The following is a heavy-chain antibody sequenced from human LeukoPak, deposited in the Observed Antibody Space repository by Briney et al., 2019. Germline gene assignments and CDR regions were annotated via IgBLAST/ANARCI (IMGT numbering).Heavy chain of an antibody. V-gene: IGHV1-2*02. Sequence: ASVKVSCKASGYIFTGYYIHWLRQAPGQGLEWMGWIHPNSGNTNYAQKFRGRVIMTRDTSITTAYMEVTWLTSDDTAVYYCARGPLYCAYTDCLSNWFGPWGQGALVTVSS. CDR1: GYIFTGYY. D-gene: IGHD3-16*01. J-gene: IGHJ5*02. CDR2: IHPNSGNT. CDR3: ARGPLYCAYTDCLSNWFGP.